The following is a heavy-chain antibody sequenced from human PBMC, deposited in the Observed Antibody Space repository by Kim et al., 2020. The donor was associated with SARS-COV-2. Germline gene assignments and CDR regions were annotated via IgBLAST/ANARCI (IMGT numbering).Heavy chain of an antibody. V-gene: IGHV3-23*01. D-gene: IGHD6-13*01. Sequence: SEKGRFALSRKNSKNTMYLQINSLRVEDTAIYFCAKTGGAAADYFDYWGQGTLVTVSS. CDR3: AKTGGAAADYFDY. J-gene: IGHJ4*02.